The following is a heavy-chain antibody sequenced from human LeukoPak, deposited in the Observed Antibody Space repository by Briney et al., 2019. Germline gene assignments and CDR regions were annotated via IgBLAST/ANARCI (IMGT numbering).Heavy chain of an antibody. CDR3: AKDGTSSWFGEAT. CDR2: ISTDGSDK. Sequence: GRSLRLSCAASGFTFSDYGMQWVRQAPGKGLEWVALISTDGSDKDYVDSVKGRFTLSRDNSKNTLYLQMNSLRVEDTAVYYCAKDGTSSWFGEATWGQGTLVTVSS. J-gene: IGHJ5*02. V-gene: IGHV3-30*18. CDR1: GFTFSDYG. D-gene: IGHD6-13*01.